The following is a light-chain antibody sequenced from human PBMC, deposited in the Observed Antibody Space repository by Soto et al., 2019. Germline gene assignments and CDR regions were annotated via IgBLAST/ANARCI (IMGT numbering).Light chain of an antibody. CDR3: QQRSNWPLA. CDR1: QSVSSY. CDR2: DAS. J-gene: IGKJ3*01. V-gene: IGKV3-11*01. Sequence: EIVLTQSPATLSLSPRERATLSCRASQSVSSYLAWYQQKPGQAPRLLIYDASNRATGIPARFSGSGSGTDFTLSISSLEPEDFAVYYCQQRSNWPLAFGPGTKGDIK.